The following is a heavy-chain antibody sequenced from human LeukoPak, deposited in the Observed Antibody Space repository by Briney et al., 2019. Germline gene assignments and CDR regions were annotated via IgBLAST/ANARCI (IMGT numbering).Heavy chain of an antibody. V-gene: IGHV3-9*01. J-gene: IGHJ4*02. D-gene: IGHD6-19*01. CDR3: AKSRSSGWPHYFDY. CDR2: ISWNSGSI. CDR1: GLTFSSYS. Sequence: PGGSLRLSCAASGLTFSSYSMNWVRQAPGKGLEWVSGISWNSGSIGYADSVKGRFTISRDNAKNSLYLQMNSLRAEDTALYYCAKSRSSGWPHYFDYWGQGTLVTVSS.